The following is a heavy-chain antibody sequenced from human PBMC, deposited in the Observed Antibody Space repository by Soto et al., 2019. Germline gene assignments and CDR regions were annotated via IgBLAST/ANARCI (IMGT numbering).Heavy chain of an antibody. CDR1: GFTFISYA. CDR2: ISGSGGST. CDR3: AKEMGITMIVVMDAFDI. J-gene: IGHJ3*02. D-gene: IGHD3-22*01. Sequence: LSCAASGFTFISYAMSWVRQAPGKGLEWVSAISGSGGSTYYADSVKGRFTISRDNSKNTLYLQMNSLRAEDTAVYYCAKEMGITMIVVMDAFDIWGQGTMVTVSS. V-gene: IGHV3-23*01.